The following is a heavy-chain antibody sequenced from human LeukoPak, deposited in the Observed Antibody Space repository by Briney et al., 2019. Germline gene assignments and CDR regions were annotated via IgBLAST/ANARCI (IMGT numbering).Heavy chain of an antibody. J-gene: IGHJ6*03. V-gene: IGHV4-39*01. D-gene: IGHD6-6*01. CDR1: GCSISSSSYY. CDR2: IYYSGST. Sequence: PTETLSLTCTVSGCSISSSSYYWGWIRQPPGKGLEWVGSIYYSGSTYYNPSLKSRVTISVDTSKNQFSLKLRSVTAADTAVYYCARRGSSPNYYYYYMDVWGKGTTVTVSS. CDR3: ARRGSSPNYYYYYMDV.